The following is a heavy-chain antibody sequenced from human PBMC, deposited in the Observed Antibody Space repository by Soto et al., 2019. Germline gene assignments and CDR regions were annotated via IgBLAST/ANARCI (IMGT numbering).Heavy chain of an antibody. CDR3: ARGRGPAGSY. CDR2: VYYRGST. J-gene: IGHJ4*02. D-gene: IGHD1-26*01. CDR1: GDSISSGGYY. V-gene: IGHV4-30-4*01. Sequence: QVQLQESGPGLVKPSQTLSLTCTVSGDSISSGGYYWSWIRQPPGKGLEWIGYVYYRGSTNYNPSLKSRVTISVDTSKNQFSLNLSSVTGADTAVYFCARGRGPAGSYWGQGTLVTVSS.